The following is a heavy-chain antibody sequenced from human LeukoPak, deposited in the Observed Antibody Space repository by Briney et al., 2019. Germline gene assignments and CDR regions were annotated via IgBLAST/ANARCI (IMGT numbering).Heavy chain of an antibody. J-gene: IGHJ4*02. CDR2: IYYSGST. CDR3: ARGTVWGSYRDDY. Sequence: SETLSLTCTVSGGSISSYYWSWIRQPPGKGLEWIGYIYYSGSTNYNPSLKGRVTISVDTSKNQFSLKLSSVTAADTAVYYCARGTVWGSYRDDYWGQGTLVTVSS. D-gene: IGHD3-16*02. V-gene: IGHV4-59*12. CDR1: GGSISSYY.